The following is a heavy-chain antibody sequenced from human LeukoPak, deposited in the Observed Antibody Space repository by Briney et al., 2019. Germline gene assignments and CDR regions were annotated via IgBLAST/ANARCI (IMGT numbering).Heavy chain of an antibody. CDR1: GFTFSNYA. CDR2: ISGSGGRT. Sequence: GGSLRLSRAASGFTFSNYAMSWVRQAPGKGLEWVSAISGSGGRTYYADSVKGRFTSSRDNSKNTLYLQMNSLRAEDTAVYYCAKDQSGGYSYASFDYWGQGTLVTVSS. D-gene: IGHD5-18*01. V-gene: IGHV3-23*01. J-gene: IGHJ4*02. CDR3: AKDQSGGYSYASFDY.